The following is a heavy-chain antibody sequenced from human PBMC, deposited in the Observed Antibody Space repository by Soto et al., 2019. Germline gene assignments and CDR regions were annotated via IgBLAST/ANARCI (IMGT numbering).Heavy chain of an antibody. Sequence: EVQLVESGGDLVQPGGSLRLSCAASGFTFSRYEMNWVRQAPGKGLERISYISTSGSTIYYADSVKGRFTISRDNAKNSLYLQMNSLRAEDTAVYYCARELAAAGSFDYWGQGTLVTVSS. CDR3: ARELAAAGSFDY. V-gene: IGHV3-48*03. CDR1: GFTFSRYE. J-gene: IGHJ4*02. CDR2: ISTSGSTI. D-gene: IGHD6-13*01.